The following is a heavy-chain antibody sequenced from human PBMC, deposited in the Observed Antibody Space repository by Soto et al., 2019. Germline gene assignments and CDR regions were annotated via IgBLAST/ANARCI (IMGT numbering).Heavy chain of an antibody. D-gene: IGHD3-3*01. Sequence: SQTLSLTCAISGDSVSSNSAAWNWISQSPSRGLEWLGRTYYRSKWYNDYAVSVKSRITINPDTSKNQFSLQLNSVTPEDTAVYYCARDRGITIFGVVMLTNWFDPWGQGTLVTVSS. J-gene: IGHJ5*02. CDR1: GDSVSSNSAA. CDR2: TYYRSKWYN. CDR3: ARDRGITIFGVVMLTNWFDP. V-gene: IGHV6-1*01.